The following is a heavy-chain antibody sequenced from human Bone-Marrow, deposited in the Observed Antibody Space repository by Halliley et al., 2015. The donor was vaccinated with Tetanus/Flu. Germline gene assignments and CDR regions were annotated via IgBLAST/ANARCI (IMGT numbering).Heavy chain of an antibody. CDR2: IKEDGSER. V-gene: IGHV3-7*04. CDR3: ARGDLDP. Sequence: KGLEGVASIKEDGSERFYVDALKGRLTISRDNAKNLLFLQIDSLRVEDTAVYYCARGDLDPWGQGTLVTVSS. J-gene: IGHJ5*02.